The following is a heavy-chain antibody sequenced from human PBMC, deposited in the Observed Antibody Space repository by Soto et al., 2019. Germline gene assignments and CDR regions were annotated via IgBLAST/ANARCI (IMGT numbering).Heavy chain of an antibody. Sequence: GGSLRLSCAASGFTFSSYSMNWVRQAPGKGLEWVSSISSSSSYIYYADSVKGRFTISRDNAKNSLYLQMNSLRAEDTAVYYCARDPLLRAVAGGDAFDIWGQGTMVTVSS. CDR3: ARDPLLRAVAGGDAFDI. V-gene: IGHV3-21*01. J-gene: IGHJ3*02. CDR1: GFTFSSYS. CDR2: ISSSSSYI. D-gene: IGHD6-19*01.